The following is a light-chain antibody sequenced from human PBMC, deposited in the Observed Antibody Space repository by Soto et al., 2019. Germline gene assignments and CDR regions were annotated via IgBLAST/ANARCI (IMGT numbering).Light chain of an antibody. CDR2: VAS. V-gene: IGKV1-39*01. CDR3: QPSSSTPQT. CDR1: QGISSG. J-gene: IGKJ4*01. Sequence: DIQMTQSPSSLSASVGDRVTITCRASQGISSGLSWYQQKRGKAAKLLINVASTLQSGVPSRLGASGSGTHFPLAINSLQPADFAPSYCQPSSSTPQTFGGGTKVDI.